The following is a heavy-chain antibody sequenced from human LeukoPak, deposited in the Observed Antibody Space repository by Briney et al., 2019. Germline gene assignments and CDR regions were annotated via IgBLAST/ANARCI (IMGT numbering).Heavy chain of an antibody. CDR2: ISSSSSYI. V-gene: IGHV3-21*01. D-gene: IGHD6-13*01. J-gene: IGHJ4*02. CDR3: VRAGRVATED. Sequence: LEWVSSISSSSSYIYYADSVKGRFTISRDNAKNSLYLQMNSLRAEDTAIYYCVRAGRVATEDWGQGTLVTVSS.